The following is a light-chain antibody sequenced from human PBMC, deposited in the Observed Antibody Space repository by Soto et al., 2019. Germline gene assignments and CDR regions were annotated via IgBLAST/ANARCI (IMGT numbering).Light chain of an antibody. J-gene: IGKJ4*01. Sequence: DVVMTQSPLSLPVTLGQPASISCRSSQSLVYSDGNTYLNWFQQRPGQSPRRLIYKVSNWDSGVPDRLSGSGSGTDFTLKISRVEAEDVGVDYCMQGTHWPPGNFGGGTKVEIK. CDR2: KVS. CDR3: MQGTHWPPGN. V-gene: IGKV2D-30*01. CDR1: QSLVYSDGNTY.